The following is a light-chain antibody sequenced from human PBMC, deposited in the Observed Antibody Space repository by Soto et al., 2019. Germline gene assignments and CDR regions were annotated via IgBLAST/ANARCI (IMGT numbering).Light chain of an antibody. CDR3: HQHHNSYPQA. Sequence: VLTSCSATLFPSSGERATLSCRASKNTSSSLAWYQQKPGQTPRHLIYDVYTRAPSSPAWSSSSGSATEFTPITISMLPEDDFVNYCHQHHNSYPQAFGQGTKVDIK. V-gene: IGKV3D-15*01. CDR1: KNTSSS. J-gene: IGKJ1*01. CDR2: DVY.